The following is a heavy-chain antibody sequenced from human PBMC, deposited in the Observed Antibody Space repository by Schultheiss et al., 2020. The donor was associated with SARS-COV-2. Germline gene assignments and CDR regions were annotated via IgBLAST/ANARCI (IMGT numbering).Heavy chain of an antibody. CDR3: AGESSSWDAFDI. CDR1: GGSISLYY. CDR2: IYYSGST. Sequence: SETLSLTCTVSGGSISLYYWSWIRQPPGKGPEWIGYIYYSGSTNYNPSLKSRVTISVDRSKNQFSLKLSSVTAADTAVYYCAGESSSWDAFDIWGQGTMVTVSS. D-gene: IGHD6-6*01. V-gene: IGHV4-59*01. J-gene: IGHJ3*02.